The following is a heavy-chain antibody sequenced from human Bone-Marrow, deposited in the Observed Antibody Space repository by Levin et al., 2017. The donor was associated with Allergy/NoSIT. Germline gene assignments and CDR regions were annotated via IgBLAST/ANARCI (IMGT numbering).Heavy chain of an antibody. CDR2: VYSTGSF. J-gene: IGHJ4*02. V-gene: IGHV4-59*02. D-gene: IGHD6-19*01. CDR3: ARQDGSGWYYFDS. Sequence: PSETLSLTCTVSGGSVSSFFWSWVRQPPGKGLEWIGYVYSTGSFKFNSSLKSRVTISVDTSKNQFSLKLRSVTAADTAVYYCARQDGSGWYYFDSWGQGSLVTVSS. CDR1: GGSVSSFF.